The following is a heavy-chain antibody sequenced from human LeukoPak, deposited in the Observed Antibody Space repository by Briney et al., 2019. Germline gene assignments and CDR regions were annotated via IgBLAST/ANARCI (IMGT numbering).Heavy chain of an antibody. J-gene: IGHJ4*02. CDR3: ARDYYDSSGYSNDYFDY. Sequence: ATVKVSCKASGYTFTGYYMHWVRQAPGQGLEWMGWINPNSGGTNYAQKFQGRVTMTRDTSISTAYMELSRLRSDDTAVYYCARDYYDSSGYSNDYFDYWGQGTLVTVSS. V-gene: IGHV1-2*02. D-gene: IGHD3-22*01. CDR1: GYTFTGYY. CDR2: INPNSGGT.